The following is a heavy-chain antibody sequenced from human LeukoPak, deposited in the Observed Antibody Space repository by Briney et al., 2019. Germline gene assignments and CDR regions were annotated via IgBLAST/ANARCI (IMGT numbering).Heavy chain of an antibody. J-gene: IGHJ4*02. D-gene: IGHD1-26*01. CDR2: IYYSGST. V-gene: IGHV4-59*01. Sequence: PSETLSLTCTVSGGSISSYYWSWIRQPPGKGLEWIGYIYYSGSTNYNPSLKSRVTISVDTSKNQFSLKLSSVTAADTAVYYCARGSLRVDYWGQGTLVTVSS. CDR3: ARGSLRVDY. CDR1: GGSISSYY.